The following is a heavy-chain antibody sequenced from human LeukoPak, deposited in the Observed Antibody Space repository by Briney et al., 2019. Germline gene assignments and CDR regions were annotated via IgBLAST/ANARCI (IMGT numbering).Heavy chain of an antibody. V-gene: IGHV1-46*01. J-gene: IGHJ5*02. D-gene: IGHD1-26*01. Sequence: ASVKVSCKASGYTFTSYYMHWVRQAPGQGLEWMGIINPSGGSTSYAQKFQGRVTMTRDTSTSTVYMELSSLRSKDTAVYYCASWVIEGNWFDPWGQGTLVTVSS. CDR2: INPSGGST. CDR3: ASWVIEGNWFDP. CDR1: GYTFTSYY.